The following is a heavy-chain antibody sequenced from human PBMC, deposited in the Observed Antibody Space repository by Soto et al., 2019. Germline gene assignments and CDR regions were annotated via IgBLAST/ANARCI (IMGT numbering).Heavy chain of an antibody. J-gene: IGHJ4*02. CDR1: GFTFSSYG. V-gene: IGHV3-33*01. Sequence: PGGSLRLSCAASGFTFSSYGMHWVRQAPGKGLEWVAVIWYDGSNKYYADSVKGRFTISRDNSKNTLYLQMNSLRAEDTAVYYCARDPDTRFSVVVPAARGPTPLDYWGQGTLVTVSS. CDR2: IWYDGSNK. CDR3: ARDPDTRFSVVVPAARGPTPLDY. D-gene: IGHD2-2*01.